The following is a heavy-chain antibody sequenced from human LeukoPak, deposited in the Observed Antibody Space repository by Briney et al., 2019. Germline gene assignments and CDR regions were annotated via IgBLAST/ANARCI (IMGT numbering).Heavy chain of an antibody. CDR1: GFTFDDYV. J-gene: IGHJ4*02. Sequence: PGGSLRLSCAASGFTFDDYVMHWVRHAPGKGPEWVSAISWNSGSIGYADSVQGRFTISRDNAKNSLYLQMNSLRAEDTALYYCARHFYGSFGLDSWGQGTLVTVSS. V-gene: IGHV3-9*01. CDR2: ISWNSGSI. CDR3: ARHFYGSFGLDS. D-gene: IGHD3-10*01.